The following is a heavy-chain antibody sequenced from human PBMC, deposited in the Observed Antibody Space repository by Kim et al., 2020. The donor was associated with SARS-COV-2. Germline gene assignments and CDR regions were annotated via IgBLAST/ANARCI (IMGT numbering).Heavy chain of an antibody. V-gene: IGHV3-33*06. D-gene: IGHD4-17*01. J-gene: IGHJ6*02. CDR1: GFTFSSYA. CDR2: IWYDGSNK. Sequence: GGSLRLSCAASGFTFSSYAMHWVRQAPGKGLEWVAVIWYDGSNKYYADSVKGRFTISRDNSKNTLYLQMNSLRAEDTAVYYCAKDQDYGEAWYYYGMDVWGQGTTVTVSS. CDR3: AKDQDYGEAWYYYGMDV.